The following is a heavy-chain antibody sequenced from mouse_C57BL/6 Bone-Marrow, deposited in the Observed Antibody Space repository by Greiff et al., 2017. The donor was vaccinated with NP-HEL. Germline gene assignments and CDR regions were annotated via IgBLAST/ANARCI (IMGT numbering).Heavy chain of an antibody. CDR3: AVDSSGYVYFDY. CDR1: GYTFTSYW. Sequence: QVQLQQSGAELVKPGASVKMSCKASGYTFTSYWITWVKQRPGQGLEWIGDIYPGSGSTNYNEKFKSKATLTVDTSSSTAYMQLSSLTSEDSAVYYCAVDSSGYVYFDYWGQGTTLTVSS. CDR2: IYPGSGST. J-gene: IGHJ2*01. V-gene: IGHV1-55*01. D-gene: IGHD3-2*02.